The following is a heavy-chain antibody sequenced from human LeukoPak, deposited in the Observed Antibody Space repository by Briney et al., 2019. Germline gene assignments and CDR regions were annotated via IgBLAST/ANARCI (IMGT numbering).Heavy chain of an antibody. CDR3: ARDQGYCSGGSCYPYYYYGMDV. Sequence: PSETLSLTCTVSGGSISSGDYYWSWIRQPPGKGLEWIGYIYYNRSTYYNPSLKSRVTISVDTSKNQFSLKLSSVTATDTAVYYCARDQGYCSGGSCYPYYYYGMDVWGQGTTVTVSS. CDR1: GGSISSGDYY. D-gene: IGHD2-15*01. J-gene: IGHJ6*02. V-gene: IGHV4-30-4*01. CDR2: IYYNRST.